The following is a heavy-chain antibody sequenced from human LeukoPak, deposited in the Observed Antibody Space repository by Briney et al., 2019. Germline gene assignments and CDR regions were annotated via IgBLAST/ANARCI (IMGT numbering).Heavy chain of an antibody. CDR1: GFPVSRNY. J-gene: IGHJ4*02. Sequence: GGSLRLSCAASGFPVSRNYMSWVRQAPGKGLEWVSVIYSGGSTYYADSVKGRFTISRDDSKNTLYLQMNSLRAEDTAVYYCARMDYWGQGTLVTVSS. V-gene: IGHV3-53*01. CDR3: ARMDY. CDR2: IYSGGST.